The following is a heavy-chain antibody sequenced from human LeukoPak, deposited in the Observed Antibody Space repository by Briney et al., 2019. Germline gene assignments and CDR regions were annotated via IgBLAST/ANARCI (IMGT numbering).Heavy chain of an antibody. V-gene: IGHV4-59*01. CDR3: ARVRESWNDDLYHYYMDV. J-gene: IGHJ6*03. D-gene: IGHD1-1*01. CDR1: GGSISSYY. CDR2: IYYSGST. Sequence: PSETLSLTCTVSGGSISSYYWSWIRQPPGKGLEWIGYIYYSGSTNYNPSLKSRVTISVDTSKNQFSLKLSSVTAADTAVYYCARVRESWNDDLYHYYMDVWGKGTTVTVSS.